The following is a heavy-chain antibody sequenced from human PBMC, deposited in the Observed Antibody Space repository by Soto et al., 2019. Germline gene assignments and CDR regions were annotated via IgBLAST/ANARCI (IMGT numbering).Heavy chain of an antibody. J-gene: IGHJ5*02. CDR1: GFTFGSYA. V-gene: IGHV3-23*01. CDR2: ISGGGSGT. Sequence: EMQLSESGGGLVQPGGSLRLSCAASGFTFGSYAMSWVRQAPGKGLEWVSAISGGGSGTYYADSVKGRFTISRDNSKKTLFLQMNSLRVEDTAIYYCAKDPKSTGRFNWFDPWGQGTLVTVSS. CDR3: AKDPKSTGRFNWFDP. D-gene: IGHD2-8*02.